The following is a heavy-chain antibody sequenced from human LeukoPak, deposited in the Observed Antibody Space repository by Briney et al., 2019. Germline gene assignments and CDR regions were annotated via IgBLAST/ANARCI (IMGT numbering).Heavy chain of an antibody. V-gene: IGHV3-23*01. CDR1: GFTFSSYA. CDR2: ISGSGGST. J-gene: IGHJ4*02. CDR3: AKDQGDSGSYQVFDY. D-gene: IGHD1-26*01. Sequence: GGSLRLSCAASGFTFSSYAMSWVRQAPGKGLEWVSAISGSGGSTYYADSVKGRFTISRDNSKNTLYLQMNSLRAEDTAVYYCAKDQGDSGSYQVFDYWGQGTLVTVSS.